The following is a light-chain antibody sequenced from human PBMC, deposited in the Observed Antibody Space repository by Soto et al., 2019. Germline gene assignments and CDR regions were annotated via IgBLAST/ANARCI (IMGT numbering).Light chain of an antibody. CDR1: QSVTSTS. J-gene: IGKJ5*01. CDR3: QQYNTYST. Sequence: EILLTHSPGTLSLSPGKRSTLSCRASQSVTSTSLAWHQQKPGQAPGLLLYGASNRATGIPDRFSGSGSGTDFTLTISRLEPEDFATYYCQQYNTYSTFGQGTRLEIK. CDR2: GAS. V-gene: IGKV3-20*01.